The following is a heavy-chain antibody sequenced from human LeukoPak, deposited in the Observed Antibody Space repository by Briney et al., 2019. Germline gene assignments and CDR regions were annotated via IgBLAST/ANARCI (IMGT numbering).Heavy chain of an antibody. CDR3: ARDAPRVGMDV. V-gene: IGHV3-53*01. J-gene: IGHJ6*04. CDR2: IYSGGST. CDR1: GFTVSSNY. Sequence: GGSLRLSCEASGFTVSSNYMSWVRQAPGKGLEWVSVIYSGGSTYYADSVKGRFTISRDNSKNTLSLQTNSLRAEDTAVYYCARDAPRVGMDVWGKGATVTVSS.